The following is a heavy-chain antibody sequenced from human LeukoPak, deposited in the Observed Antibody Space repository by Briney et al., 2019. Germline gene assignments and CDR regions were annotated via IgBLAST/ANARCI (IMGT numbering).Heavy chain of an antibody. V-gene: IGHV4-34*01. CDR2: INHSGST. D-gene: IGHD2-21*01. CDR3: ARVWFGYYYGMDV. J-gene: IGHJ6*02. CDR1: GGSFSGYY. Sequence: PSETLSLTCAVYGGSFSGYYWSWIRQPPGKGLEWIGEINHSGSTNYNPSLKSRVTISVDTSKNQFPLKLSSVTAADTAVYYCARVWFGYYYGMDVWGQGTTVTVSS.